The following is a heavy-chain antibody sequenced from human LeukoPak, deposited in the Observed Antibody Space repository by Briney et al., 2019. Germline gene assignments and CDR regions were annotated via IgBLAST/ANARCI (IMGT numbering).Heavy chain of an antibody. CDR2: IYYSGSA. Sequence: KPSETLSLTCTVSGGSIDSSSYYWGWIRQPPGKGLEWIGSIYYSGSAYYNPSLESRVTISVDTSKNQFSLKLSSVTAADTAVYYCARGSSCDYWGQGTLVTVSS. CDR1: GGSIDSSSYY. V-gene: IGHV4-39*07. CDR3: ARGSSCDY. J-gene: IGHJ4*02. D-gene: IGHD6-13*01.